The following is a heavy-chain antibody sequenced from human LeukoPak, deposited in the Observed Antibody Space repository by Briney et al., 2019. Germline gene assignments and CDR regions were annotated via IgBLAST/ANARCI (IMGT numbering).Heavy chain of an antibody. V-gene: IGHV3-53*01. D-gene: IGHD2-15*01. CDR3: ARESPTSGIDS. J-gene: IGHJ5*01. CDR1: GFSVDSNY. Sequence: GGSLRLSCSASGFSVDSNYMSWVRQAPGKGLEWVSVIYSNGKEYYAESAKGRFTISRDITKNSLDLQMNRLRGEDTAVYYCARESPTSGIDSWGQGTLVIVSS. CDR2: IYSNGKE.